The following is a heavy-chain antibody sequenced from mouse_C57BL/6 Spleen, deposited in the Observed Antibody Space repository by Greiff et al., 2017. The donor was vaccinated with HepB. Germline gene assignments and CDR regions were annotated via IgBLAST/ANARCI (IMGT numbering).Heavy chain of an antibody. V-gene: IGHV1-69*01. CDR2: IDPSDSYT. D-gene: IGHD2-2*01. CDR1: GYTFTSYW. CDR3: ARRMGTTGFDY. J-gene: IGHJ2*01. Sequence: VQLQQSGAELVMPGASVKLSCKASGYTFTSYWMHWVKQRPGQGLEWIGEIDPSDSYTNYNQKFKGKSTLTVDKSSSTAYMQLSSLTSEDSAVYYCARRMGTTGFDYWGQGTTLTVSS.